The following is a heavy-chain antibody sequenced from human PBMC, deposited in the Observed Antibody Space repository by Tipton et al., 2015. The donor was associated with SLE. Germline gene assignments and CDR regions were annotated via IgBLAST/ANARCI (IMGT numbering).Heavy chain of an antibody. J-gene: IGHJ4*02. D-gene: IGHD2-21*01. V-gene: IGHV3-23*01. CDR2: INDVGDYT. CDR1: GFTFSRYA. Sequence: SLRLSCVASGFTFSRYAMNWVRQAPGRGLERVSAINDVGDYTYYADSVKGRFTISRDNSKNTLYVQMNSLRAEDTAVYYCAKVGPAFCGGDCYSDSWGQGTQVTVSS. CDR3: AKVGPAFCGGDCYSDS.